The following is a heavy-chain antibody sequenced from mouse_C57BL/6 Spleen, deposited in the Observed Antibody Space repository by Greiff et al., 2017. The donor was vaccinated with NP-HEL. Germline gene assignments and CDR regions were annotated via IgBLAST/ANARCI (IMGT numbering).Heavy chain of an antibody. D-gene: IGHD2-1*01. CDR3: ARSVIYYGNYPYAMDY. CDR1: GYSITSDY. CDR2: ISYSGST. Sequence: DVKLQESGPGLAKPSQTLSLTCSVTGYSITSDYWNWIRKFPGNKLEYMGYISYSGSTYYNPSLKSRISITRDTSKNQYYLQLNSVTTEDTATYYCARSVIYYGNYPYAMDYWGQGTSVTVSS. J-gene: IGHJ4*01. V-gene: IGHV3-8*01.